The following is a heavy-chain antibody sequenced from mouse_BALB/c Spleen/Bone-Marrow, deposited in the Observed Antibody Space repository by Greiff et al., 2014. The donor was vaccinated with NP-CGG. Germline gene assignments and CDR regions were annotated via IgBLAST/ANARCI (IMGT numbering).Heavy chain of an antibody. CDR2: INPYNDGT. Sequence: EVQRVESGPELVKPGASVKMSRKASGYTFTTYVMQWVKQKPGQGLEWIGYINPYNDGTRYNEKFKGKATLTSDKSSSTAYMELSSLTSEDSAVYYCARSDGYYYAVDYWGQGTSVTVSS. J-gene: IGHJ4*01. V-gene: IGHV1-14*01. CDR1: GYTFTTYV. D-gene: IGHD2-3*01. CDR3: ARSDGYYYAVDY.